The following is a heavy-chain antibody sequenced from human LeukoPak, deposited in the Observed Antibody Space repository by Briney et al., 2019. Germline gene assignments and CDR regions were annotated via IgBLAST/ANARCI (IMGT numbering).Heavy chain of an antibody. J-gene: IGHJ4*02. CDR3: ARGFLGYDSSDYAFSYY. CDR1: GYTFTSYD. Sequence: ASVKVSCKASGYTFTSYDIHWVRQATGQGLEWMGWMNPNNSNTGYAQRFQGRVTLTRDTSISTAYMELSSLRSEDTAVYYCARGFLGYDSSDYAFSYYWGQGTLVTVSS. D-gene: IGHD3-22*01. V-gene: IGHV1-8*01. CDR2: MNPNNSNT.